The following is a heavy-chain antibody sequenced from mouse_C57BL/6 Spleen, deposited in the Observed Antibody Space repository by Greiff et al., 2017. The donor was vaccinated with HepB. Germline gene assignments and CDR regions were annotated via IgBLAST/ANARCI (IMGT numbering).Heavy chain of an antibody. CDR1: GYAFSSSW. J-gene: IGHJ1*03. V-gene: IGHV1-82*01. D-gene: IGHD2-5*01. CDR2: IYPGDGDT. Sequence: VQLQESGPELVKPGASVKISCKASGYAFSSSWMNWVKQRPGKGLEWIGRIYPGDGDTNYNGKFKGKATLTADKSSSTAYMQLSSLTSEDSAVYFCAGSNYGYFDVWGTGTTVTVSS. CDR3: AGSNYGYFDV.